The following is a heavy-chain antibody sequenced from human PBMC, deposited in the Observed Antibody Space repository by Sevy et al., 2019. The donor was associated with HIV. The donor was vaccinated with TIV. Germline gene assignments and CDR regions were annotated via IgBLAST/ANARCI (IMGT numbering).Heavy chain of an antibody. V-gene: IGHV3-7*01. CDR1: GFTFSRYW. CDR3: ARDQTYLYYNYGMDV. CDR2: IKQDGSEK. Sequence: GGSLRLSCAVSGFTFSRYWMSWVRQAPGKGLEWVANIKQDGSEKYYVDSVKGRFTISRDNAKNSLYLQMNSLRAEDTAVYYCARDQTYLYYNYGMDVWGQGTTVTVSS. J-gene: IGHJ6*02. D-gene: IGHD2-2*02.